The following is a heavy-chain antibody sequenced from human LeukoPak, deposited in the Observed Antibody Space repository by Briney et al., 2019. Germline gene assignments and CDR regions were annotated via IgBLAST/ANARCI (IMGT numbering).Heavy chain of an antibody. D-gene: IGHD6-13*01. V-gene: IGHV3-64*01. CDR2: IGAEGTIA. Sequence: GGSLRLSCAASGFTFSYHDMHWVRQAPGKGLEFVSSIGAEGTIAFYANSVKGRFTISRDNSKNTLYLQMNSLRAEDTAVYYCASGYEDSDDAFDIWGQGTMVTVSS. CDR3: ASGYEDSDDAFDI. J-gene: IGHJ3*02. CDR1: GFTFSYHD.